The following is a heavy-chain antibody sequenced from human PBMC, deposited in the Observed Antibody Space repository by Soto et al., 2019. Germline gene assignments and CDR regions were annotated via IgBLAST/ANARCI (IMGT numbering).Heavy chain of an antibody. CDR1: EFTFISSF. Sequence: GVSLRLSCIASEFTFISSFMVWVRQAPGKGLEWVANINQDGSGTYYVDSVKGRFTISRDNAKNSLYLQMNSLRAEDTAVYYCARYFRGSGRYFFDHWGQGTLVTVSS. D-gene: IGHD6-19*01. J-gene: IGHJ4*02. V-gene: IGHV3-7*03. CDR3: ARYFRGSGRYFFDH. CDR2: INQDGSGT.